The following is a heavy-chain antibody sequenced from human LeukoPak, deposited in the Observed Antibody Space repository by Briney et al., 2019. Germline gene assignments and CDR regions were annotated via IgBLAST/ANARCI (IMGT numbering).Heavy chain of an antibody. V-gene: IGHV1-18*01. CDR1: GYTFTSYG. J-gene: IGHJ4*02. CDR3: ARDKLRSPGDFDY. Sequence: GASVKVSCKASGYTFTSYGISWVRQAPGQGLEWMGLINPTGGSTGYAQKLQGRVTMTTDTSTSTAYMELRSLRSDDTAVYYCARDKLRSPGDFDYWGQGTLVTVSS. D-gene: IGHD3-3*01. CDR2: INPTGGST.